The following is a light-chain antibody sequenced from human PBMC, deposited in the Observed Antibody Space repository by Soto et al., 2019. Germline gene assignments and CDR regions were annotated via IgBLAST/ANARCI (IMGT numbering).Light chain of an antibody. CDR1: QSLSNR. V-gene: IGKV1-5*01. CDR3: QYYAGVWT. CDR2: DAS. J-gene: IGKJ1*01. Sequence: DIQMTQSPSTLSASVGDRVTITCRASQSLSNRLAWYQQKPGKAPKVLIYDASSLESGVPSRFSCSGSGTDFILTITSLQPDDFATYYCQYYAGVWTVGRGTKGDIK.